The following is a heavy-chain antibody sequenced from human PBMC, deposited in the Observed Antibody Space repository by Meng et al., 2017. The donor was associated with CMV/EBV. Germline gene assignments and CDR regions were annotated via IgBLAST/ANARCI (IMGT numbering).Heavy chain of an antibody. CDR2: ISYDGSNK. CDR3: AREGGQLPGGFDY. V-gene: IGHV3-30-3*01. J-gene: IGHJ4*02. D-gene: IGHD6-6*01. Sequence: GESLKISCAASGFTFSSYAMHWVRQAPGKGLEWVAVISYDGSNKYYADSVKGRFTISRDNSKNTLYLQMNSLRAEDTAVYYCAREGGQLPGGFDYWGQGTLVTVSS. CDR1: GFTFSSYA.